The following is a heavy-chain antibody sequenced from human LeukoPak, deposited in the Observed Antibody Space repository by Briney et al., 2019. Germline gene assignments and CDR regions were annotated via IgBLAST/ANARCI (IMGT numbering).Heavy chain of an antibody. CDR2: INPSGGST. J-gene: IGHJ6*03. D-gene: IGHD3-10*01. CDR1: GYTFTSYY. CDR3: ARDHARFTYYYYMDA. Sequence: ASVKVSCKASGYTFTSYYMHWVRQAPGQGLEWMGIINPSGGSTSYAQKFQGRVTMTRDMSTSTVYMELSSLRSEDTAVYYCARDHARFTYYYYMDAWGKGTTVTVSS. V-gene: IGHV1-46*01.